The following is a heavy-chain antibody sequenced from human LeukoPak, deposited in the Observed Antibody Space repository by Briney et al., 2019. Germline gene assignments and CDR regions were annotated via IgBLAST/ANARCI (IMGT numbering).Heavy chain of an antibody. J-gene: IGHJ4*02. D-gene: IGHD3-10*01. CDR2: IYSDGRT. Sequence: PGGSLRLSCAASGFAVSGNYMSWVRQAPGKGLEWVSVIYSDGRTYYADSVKGRFTISRDISKNTLFLQMTSLRAEDTAVYYGAKLKGWYGEGYFDYWGQGTLVTVSS. CDR1: GFAVSGNY. CDR3: AKLKGWYGEGYFDY. V-gene: IGHV3-53*01.